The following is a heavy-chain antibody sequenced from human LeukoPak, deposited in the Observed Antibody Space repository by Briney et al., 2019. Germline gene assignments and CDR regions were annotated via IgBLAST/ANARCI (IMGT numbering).Heavy chain of an antibody. CDR2: IIPIFGTA. V-gene: IGHV1-69*13. D-gene: IGHD6-6*01. CDR1: GGTSSSYA. Sequence: SVKVSCKASGGTSSSYAISWVRQAPGQGLEWMGGIIPIFGTANYAQKFQGRVTITADESTSTAYMELSSLRSEDTAVYYCARDLRIAARPGPFDYWGQGTLVTVSS. J-gene: IGHJ4*02. CDR3: ARDLRIAARPGPFDY.